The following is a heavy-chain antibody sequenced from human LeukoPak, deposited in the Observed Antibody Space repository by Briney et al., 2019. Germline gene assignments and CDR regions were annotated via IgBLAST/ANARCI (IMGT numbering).Heavy chain of an antibody. CDR2: IYPRDSDT. D-gene: IGHD3-10*01. Sequence: GESLEISCKTSGYTFVTYWIAWVRQIPGKGLEWMGIIYPRDSDTRYSPSFQGQVTISADNSISTAYLQWSSLKASDAAMYYCARGTGARGGSGTSALNYWGQGTLVTVSS. V-gene: IGHV5-51*01. CDR3: ARGTGARGGSGTSALNY. CDR1: GYTFVTYW. J-gene: IGHJ4*02.